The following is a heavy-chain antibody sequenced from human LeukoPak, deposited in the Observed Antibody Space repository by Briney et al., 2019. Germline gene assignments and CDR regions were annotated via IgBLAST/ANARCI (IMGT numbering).Heavy chain of an antibody. J-gene: IGHJ4*02. V-gene: IGHV4-59*08. CDR1: GGSISSYY. Sequence: SETLSLTCTVSGGSISSYYWSWIRQPPGKGLEWIGYIYYSGSTNYNPSLRSRVTISVDTSKNQFSLKLSSVTAADTAVYYYARQATPSLPERDTSAYNPFDFRGQGILVTVSS. CDR2: IYYSGST. D-gene: IGHD3-22*01. CDR3: ARQATPSLPERDTSAYNPFDF.